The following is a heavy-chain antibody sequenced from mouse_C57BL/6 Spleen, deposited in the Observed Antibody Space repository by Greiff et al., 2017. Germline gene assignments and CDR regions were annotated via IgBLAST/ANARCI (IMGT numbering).Heavy chain of an antibody. CDR1: GYTFTSYW. CDR3: ASGRYYDGREAWFAY. CDR2: IDPSDSNT. V-gene: IGHV1-50*01. J-gene: IGHJ3*01. Sequence: QVQLQQPGAELVKPGASVKLSCKASGYTFTSYWMQWVKQRPGQGLEWIGEIDPSDSNTNYNQKFKGKATLTVDTSSSTAYLQLSSLTSEDSAVYYCASGRYYDGREAWFAYWGQGTLVTVSA. D-gene: IGHD1-1*01.